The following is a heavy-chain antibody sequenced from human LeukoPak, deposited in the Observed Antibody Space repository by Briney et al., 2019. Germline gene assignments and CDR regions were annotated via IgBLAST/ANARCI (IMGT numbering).Heavy chain of an antibody. CDR1: GFPVSNNW. V-gene: IGHV3-66*01. J-gene: IGHJ5*02. D-gene: IGHD2-2*01. CDR3: ARDPSAVRANTYA. Sequence: GGSLRLSCAASGFPVSNNWMNWVRQAPGKALECVSLIYSDGSTYYADSVKGRFTISRDHSKNTLYLQMNSLRAEDTAVYDCARDPSAVRANTYAWGQGTLVSVCS. CDR2: IYSDGST.